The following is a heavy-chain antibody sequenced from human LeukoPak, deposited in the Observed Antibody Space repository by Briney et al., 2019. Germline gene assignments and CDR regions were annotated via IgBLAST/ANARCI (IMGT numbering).Heavy chain of an antibody. Sequence: SGGSLRLSCAASGFTFSSYSMNWVRQAPGKGLEWVSYISSSSSTIYYADSVKGRFTISRDNAKNSLCLQMNSLRDEDTAVYYCAQLYYYDSSGYRWGQGTLVTVSS. D-gene: IGHD3-22*01. CDR1: GFTFSSYS. CDR2: ISSSSSTI. J-gene: IGHJ4*02. CDR3: AQLYYYDSSGYR. V-gene: IGHV3-48*02.